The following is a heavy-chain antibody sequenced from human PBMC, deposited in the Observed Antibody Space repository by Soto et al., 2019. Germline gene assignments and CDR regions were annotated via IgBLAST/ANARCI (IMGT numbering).Heavy chain of an antibody. J-gene: IGHJ4*02. D-gene: IGHD6-19*01. Sequence: GASVKVSCKASGYPFTSYHVNWVRQAPGQGLEWMGWMNPDSGSTDYALKFQGRLTMTRNTSMSTAYLELRSLTSEDTAIYYCARGRFIGRAYASGWYFGHWGQGTQVTVSS. CDR2: MNPDSGST. CDR3: ARGRFIGRAYASGWYFGH. V-gene: IGHV1-8*01. CDR1: GYPFTSYH.